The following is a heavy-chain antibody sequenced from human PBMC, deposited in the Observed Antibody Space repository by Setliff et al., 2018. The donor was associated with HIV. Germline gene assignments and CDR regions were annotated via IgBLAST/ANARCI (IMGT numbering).Heavy chain of an antibody. CDR3: ASKVHCTNGVCLDAFDI. V-gene: IGHV1-2*06. J-gene: IGHJ3*02. D-gene: IGHD2-8*01. CDR1: GYTFTAYY. Sequence: GASVKVSCKASGYTFTAYYMHWVRQAPGQGLEWMGRIIPNSGGTNYAQKFQGRVTMTRDTSISTAYTELSRLRSDDTAVYYCASKVHCTNGVCLDAFDIWGQGTMVT. CDR2: IIPNSGGT.